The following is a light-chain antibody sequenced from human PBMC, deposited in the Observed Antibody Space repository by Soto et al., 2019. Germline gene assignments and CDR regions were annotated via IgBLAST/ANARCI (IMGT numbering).Light chain of an antibody. J-gene: IGLJ2*01. V-gene: IGLV1-40*01. CDR1: SSNFGAGYG. CDR2: GNT. CDR3: QSFDSTVSGLV. Sequence: QSVLPQPPSVSGAPRQRVTLSCTCSSSNFGAGYGVHWYQQLPGIAPKLLVYGNTNRPSGVPDRFSGSKSATSASLAITGLQAEDEADYYCQSFDSTVSGLVFGGGTKVTVL.